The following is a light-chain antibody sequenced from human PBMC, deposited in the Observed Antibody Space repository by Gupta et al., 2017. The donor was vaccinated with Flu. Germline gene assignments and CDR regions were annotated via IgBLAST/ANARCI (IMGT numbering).Light chain of an antibody. Sequence: PGERGTLSCRASQNVWKCIGWYQQRPGQPPRLLIYGASTRVTGLPARFSGGGSGTEFTLTISNREPEDFAVYYCQHCEHRPLTFGQGTRVDVK. CDR1: QNVWKC. CDR3: QHCEHRPLT. V-gene: IGKV3-11*01. J-gene: IGKJ5*01. CDR2: GAS.